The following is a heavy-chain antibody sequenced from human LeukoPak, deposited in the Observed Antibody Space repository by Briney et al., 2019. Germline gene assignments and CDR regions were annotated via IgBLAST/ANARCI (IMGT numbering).Heavy chain of an antibody. D-gene: IGHD3-22*01. V-gene: IGHV3-7*01. CDR2: IKEDGTEK. Sequence: GESLRLSCAASGFTFSSHWMSWVRQVPGKGLEWVANIKEDGTEKYYVDSAKGRFTISRDNAKNSLYLQMNSLRAEDTAVYYRARDSHYDRSGHGYYFDFWGQGTLVTVSS. CDR3: ARDSHYDRSGHGYYFDF. J-gene: IGHJ4*02. CDR1: GFTFSSHW.